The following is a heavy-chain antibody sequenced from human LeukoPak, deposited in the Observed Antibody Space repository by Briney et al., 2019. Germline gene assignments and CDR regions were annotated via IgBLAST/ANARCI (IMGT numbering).Heavy chain of an antibody. CDR3: AKDVEFSGSYYFDY. D-gene: IGHD6-19*01. V-gene: IGHV3-23*01. Sequence: PGGPLTLPCAPSGFTINSYAMSWVPPAPGKGLGWVSAICGSGVSTYYADSVKGRFTISTENSKNALYLQMNSLRAEDTAVYYCAKDVEFSGSYYFDYWGQGTLVTVSS. CDR1: GFTINSYA. CDR2: ICGSGVST. J-gene: IGHJ4*02.